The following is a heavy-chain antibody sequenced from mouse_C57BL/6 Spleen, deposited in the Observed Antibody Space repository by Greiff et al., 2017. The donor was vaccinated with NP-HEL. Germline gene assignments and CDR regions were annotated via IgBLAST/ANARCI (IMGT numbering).Heavy chain of an antibody. CDR1: GFTFSDYG. CDR2: ISSGSSTI. D-gene: IGHD1-1*01. CDR3: ASPGGSSLYYAMDY. J-gene: IGHJ4*01. Sequence: EVMLVESGGGLVKPGGSLKLSCAASGFTFSDYGMHWVRQAPEKGLEWVAYISSGSSTIYYADTVKGRFTISRDNAKTTLFLQMTSLRSEDTAMYYSASPGGSSLYYAMDYWGPGTSVTVSS. V-gene: IGHV5-17*01.